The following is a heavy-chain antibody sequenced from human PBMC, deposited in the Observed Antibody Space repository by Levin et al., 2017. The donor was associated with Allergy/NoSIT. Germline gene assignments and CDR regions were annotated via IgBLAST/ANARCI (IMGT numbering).Heavy chain of an antibody. CDR3: ARDRGRSDRLFVY. Sequence: NPGGSLRLSCAASGFTFSDYYMSWIRQAPGKGLEWVSYISSSSSYTNYADSVKGRFTISRDNAKNSLYLQMNSLRAEDTAVYYCARDRGRSDRLFVYWGQGTLVTVSS. J-gene: IGHJ4*02. CDR1: GFTFSDYY. D-gene: IGHD4-17*01. CDR2: ISSSSSYT. V-gene: IGHV3-11*05.